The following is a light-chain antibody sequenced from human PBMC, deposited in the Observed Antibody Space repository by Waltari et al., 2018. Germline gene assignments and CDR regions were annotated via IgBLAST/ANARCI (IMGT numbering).Light chain of an antibody. Sequence: DIQMTQSPSPLSASVGARVTIPCRASQTISTYLNWYQQKPGKAPKLLIYAASTLQSGVPSTFSGSGSGTDFTLTISSLRPEDFATYYCQQSYSTPRTFGQGTKVEIK. CDR1: QTISTY. V-gene: IGKV1-39*01. CDR3: QQSYSTPRT. J-gene: IGKJ1*01. CDR2: AAS.